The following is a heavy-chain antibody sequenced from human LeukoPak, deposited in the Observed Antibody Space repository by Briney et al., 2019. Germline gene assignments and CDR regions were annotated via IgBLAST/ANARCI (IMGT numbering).Heavy chain of an antibody. Sequence: ASVKVSCKASGYTFSSYDINWVRQATGQGPEWMGWMNPNSGNTGYAQKFQGRVTMTRNTSISAAHMELSSLRSDDTAVYYCARGRSMVWGASPPYYYGMDVWGQGTTVAVSS. CDR2: MNPNSGNT. D-gene: IGHD3-10*01. CDR1: GYTFSSYD. V-gene: IGHV1-8*01. CDR3: ARGRSMVWGASPPYYYGMDV. J-gene: IGHJ6*02.